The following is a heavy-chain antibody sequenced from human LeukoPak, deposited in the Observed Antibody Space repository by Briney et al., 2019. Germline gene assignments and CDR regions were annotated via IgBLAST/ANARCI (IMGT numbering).Heavy chain of an antibody. Sequence: GGSLRLSCAASGFTFSSYAMSWVRQASGKGLEWVSHVSGSGGSTYYADSVKGRFTISRDNSKNVLYLQMNSLRGDDTAVYYCAKRTDVLTGYYNAWGLGTLVTVSS. J-gene: IGHJ5*02. D-gene: IGHD3-9*01. CDR2: VSGSGGST. V-gene: IGHV3-23*01. CDR3: AKRTDVLTGYYNA. CDR1: GFTFSSYA.